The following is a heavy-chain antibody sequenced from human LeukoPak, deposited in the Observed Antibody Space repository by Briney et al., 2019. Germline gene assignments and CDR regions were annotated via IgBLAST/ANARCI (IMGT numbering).Heavy chain of an antibody. CDR3: ARDLYSIYLGESYYFDY. CDR2: INPSGGST. J-gene: IGHJ4*02. Sequence: VASVKVSCKASGYTFTSYYMHWVRQAPGQGLEWMGIINPSGGSTSYAQKFQGRVTMTRDTSTSTVYMELSSLRSEDTAVYYCARDLYSIYLGESYYFDYWGQGTLVTVSS. CDR1: GYTFTSYY. V-gene: IGHV1-46*01. D-gene: IGHD3-16*01.